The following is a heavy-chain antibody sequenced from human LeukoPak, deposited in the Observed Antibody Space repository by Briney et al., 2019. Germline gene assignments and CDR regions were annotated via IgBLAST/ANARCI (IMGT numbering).Heavy chain of an antibody. CDR2: IYTNGGST. CDR3: ARDRWQQLVDY. Sequence: ASVKVSCKASGYTFTNYYMHWVRQAPGQGLEWMGIIYTNGGSTSYAQKFQGRVTMTRDTSTSTVYMELSSLRSEDTAVYYCARDRWQQLVDYWGQGTLVTASS. V-gene: IGHV1-46*01. J-gene: IGHJ4*02. CDR1: GYTFTNYY. D-gene: IGHD6-13*01.